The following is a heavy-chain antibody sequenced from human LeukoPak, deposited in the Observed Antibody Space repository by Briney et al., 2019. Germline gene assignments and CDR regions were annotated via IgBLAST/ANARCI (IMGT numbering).Heavy chain of an antibody. CDR3: AKLTTT. V-gene: IGHV3-23*01. J-gene: IGHJ5*02. CDR1: GFTFSDYY. CDR2: ITGSGGST. D-gene: IGHD4-17*01. Sequence: GGTLRLSCAASGFTFSDYYMSWIRQAPGKGLEWVSVITGSGGSTYYADSVKGRFTISRDTSNNTLYLQMNSLRADDTAVYYCAKLTTTWGQGTLVTVSP.